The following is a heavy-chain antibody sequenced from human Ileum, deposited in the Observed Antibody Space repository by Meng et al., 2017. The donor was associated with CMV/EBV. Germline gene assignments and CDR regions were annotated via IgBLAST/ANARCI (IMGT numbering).Heavy chain of an antibody. V-gene: IGHV1-69*02. CDR2: IIPRVGIP. J-gene: IGHJ4*02. CDR3: ARGSQVVAGIEGHYLDY. CDR1: GDTSNSHS. Sequence: SVKVSCKASGDTSNSHSISWLREVPGQGVEWMGRIIPRVGIPNYIPKFQGKITISADKSTNTAYLEVTSLASEDTAMDYCARGSQVVAGIEGHYLDYWCQGSLVTVSS. D-gene: IGHD6-19*01.